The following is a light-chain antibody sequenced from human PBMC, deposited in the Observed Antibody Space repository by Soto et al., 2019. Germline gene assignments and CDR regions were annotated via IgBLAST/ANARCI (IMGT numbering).Light chain of an antibody. CDR3: QQYEKSPLT. V-gene: IGKV3-20*01. CDR2: GAS. Sequence: EIVLTQSPGTLSLSPGERATLSCRASQSVLSNFLAWYQQKPGQAPRLLIYGASTRATGIPDRFSGSGSGTDFALTISRLELEDFAVYYCQQYEKSPLTVGQGTRLEIK. CDR1: QSVLSNF. J-gene: IGKJ5*01.